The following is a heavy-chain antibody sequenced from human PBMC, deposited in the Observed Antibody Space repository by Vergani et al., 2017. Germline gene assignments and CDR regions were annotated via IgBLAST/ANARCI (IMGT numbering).Heavy chain of an antibody. CDR3: ARVGHVYYFPDY. Sequence: EVHLVESGGGLVQPGGSLRLSCAASGFTFSSYWMSWVRQAPGKGLEWVANIEQDGSKKFYVDSVKGRFTISRDNAKNSLYLQMNSLRVEDTAVYYCARVGHVYYFPDYWGKGTLFTVSS. CDR2: IEQDGSKK. V-gene: IGHV3-7*01. D-gene: IGHD2/OR15-2a*01. CDR1: GFTFSSYW. J-gene: IGHJ4*02.